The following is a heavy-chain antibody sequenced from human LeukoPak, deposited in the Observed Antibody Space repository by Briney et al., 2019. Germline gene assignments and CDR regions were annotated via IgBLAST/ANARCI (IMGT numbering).Heavy chain of an antibody. Sequence: SETLSLTCTVSGGSISSYYWSWIRQPPGKGLEWIGYIYYSGSTNYNPSLKSRDTISVDTSKNQFSLKLSSVTAADTAVYYCAGGYYDRKIDYWGQGTLVTVSS. V-gene: IGHV4-59*01. D-gene: IGHD3-22*01. CDR3: AGGYYDRKIDY. J-gene: IGHJ4*02. CDR2: IYYSGST. CDR1: GGSISSYY.